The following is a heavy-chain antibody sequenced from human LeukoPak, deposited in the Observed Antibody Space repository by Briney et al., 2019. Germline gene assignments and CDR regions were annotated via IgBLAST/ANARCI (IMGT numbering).Heavy chain of an antibody. J-gene: IGHJ6*03. Sequence: GRSLRLSCAASGFTFSSYGMHWVRQAPGKGLEWVAVIWYDGSNKYYADSVEGRFTISRDNSKNTLYLQMNSLRAEDTAVYYCARDGKWLRFGYYYYYMDVWGKGTTVTVSS. CDR1: GFTFSSYG. CDR2: IWYDGSNK. D-gene: IGHD5-12*01. CDR3: ARDGKWLRFGYYYYYMDV. V-gene: IGHV3-33*01.